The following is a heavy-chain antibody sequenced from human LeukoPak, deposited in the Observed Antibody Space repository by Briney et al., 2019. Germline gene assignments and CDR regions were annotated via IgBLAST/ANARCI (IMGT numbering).Heavy chain of an antibody. Sequence: KPSETLSLTCTVSGGSISSGDYYGSWIRQPPGKGLEWIGYIYYSGSTYYNPSLKSRVTISVDTSKNQFSLKLSSVTAADTAVYYCARHPNDYGDYVFGSDYWSQGTLVTVYS. CDR1: GGSISSGDYY. CDR2: IYYSGST. D-gene: IGHD4-17*01. J-gene: IGHJ4*02. CDR3: ARHPNDYGDYVFGSDY. V-gene: IGHV4-30-4*01.